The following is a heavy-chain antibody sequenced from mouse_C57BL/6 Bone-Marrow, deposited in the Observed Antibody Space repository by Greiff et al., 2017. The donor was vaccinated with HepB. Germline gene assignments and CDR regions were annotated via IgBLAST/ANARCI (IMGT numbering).Heavy chain of an antibody. Sequence: QVHVKQSGAELVRPGTSVKVSCKASGYAFTNYLIEWVKQRPGQGLEWIGVINPGSGGTNYNEKFKGKATLTADKSSSTAYMQLSSLTSEDSAVYFCARSNLLLRSWFAYWGQGTLVTVSA. D-gene: IGHD1-1*01. CDR3: ARSNLLLRSWFAY. CDR2: INPGSGGT. J-gene: IGHJ3*01. V-gene: IGHV1-54*01. CDR1: GYAFTNYL.